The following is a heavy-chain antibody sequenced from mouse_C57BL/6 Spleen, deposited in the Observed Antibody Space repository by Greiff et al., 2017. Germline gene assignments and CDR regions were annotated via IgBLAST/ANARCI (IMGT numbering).Heavy chain of an antibody. Sequence: QVQLQQPGAELVKPGASVKLSCKASGYTFTSYWMHWVKQRPGQGLEWIGMIHPNSGSTNYNEKFKSKATLTVDKSSSTAYMQLSSLTSEDSAVYYCAREGKDDWFAYWGQGTLVTVSA. J-gene: IGHJ3*01. V-gene: IGHV1-64*01. CDR1: GYTFTSYW. CDR2: IHPNSGST. CDR3: AREGKDDWFAY.